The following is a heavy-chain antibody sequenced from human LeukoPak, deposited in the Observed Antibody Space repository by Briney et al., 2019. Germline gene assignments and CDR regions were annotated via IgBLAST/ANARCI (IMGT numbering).Heavy chain of an antibody. CDR2: ISYDGSNK. D-gene: IGHD1-14*01. CDR1: GFTFSTYA. J-gene: IGHJ4*02. V-gene: IGHV3-30-3*01. Sequence: GGSLRLSCAASGFTFSTYAMHWVPQVPGKGLEWVAVISYDGSNKYYADSVKGRFTISRDNSKNTLYLQINSLRGEDTRVYYCARDLESEPGQGPDYWGQGTLVTVSS. CDR3: ARDLESEPGQGPDY.